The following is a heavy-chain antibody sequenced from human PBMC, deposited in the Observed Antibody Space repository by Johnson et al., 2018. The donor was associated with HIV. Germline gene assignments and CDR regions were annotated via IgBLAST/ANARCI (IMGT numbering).Heavy chain of an antibody. CDR2: ISWNSGSI. V-gene: IGHV3-9*01. CDR1: GFTFDDYA. D-gene: IGHD3-10*01. J-gene: IGHJ3*02. Sequence: VQLVESGGGVVRPGESLRLSCAASGFTFDDYAMHWVRQAPGKGLEWVSGISWNSGSIGYADSVKGRLTISRDNAKNSLYLQMNSLRAEDTALYYCAKGTVGGYYGSGRVAFDIWGQGTMVTVSS. CDR3: AKGTVGGYYGSGRVAFDI.